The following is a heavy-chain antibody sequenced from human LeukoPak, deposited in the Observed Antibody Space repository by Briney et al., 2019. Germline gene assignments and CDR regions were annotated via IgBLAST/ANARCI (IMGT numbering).Heavy chain of an antibody. Sequence: GSSVKVSCKASGYTFTSYYMHWGRHAPGQGLKWMRIINPSGGSTTYAQKCQGRVTMTSDTSTSTVYMELSSLRSEDTAVYYCARDLSGYSYVEGSDWGQGTLVTVSS. J-gene: IGHJ4*02. CDR3: ARDLSGYSYVEGSD. CDR1: GYTFTSYY. D-gene: IGHD5-18*01. CDR2: INPSGGST. V-gene: IGHV1-46*01.